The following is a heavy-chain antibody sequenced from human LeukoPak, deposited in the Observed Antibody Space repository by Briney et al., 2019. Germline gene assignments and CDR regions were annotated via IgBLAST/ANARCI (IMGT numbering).Heavy chain of an antibody. CDR2: IRYDGSNK. CDR3: AKDLYPDYFNYGMDV. CDR1: GFTFSSYG. J-gene: IGHJ6*02. Sequence: GGSLRLSCAASGFTFSSYGMHWVRQAPGKGLEWVAFIRYDGSNKYYADSVKGRFTISRDNSKNTLYLQMNSLRAEDTAVYYCAKDLYPDYFNYGMDVWGQGPTVTVSS. V-gene: IGHV3-30*02. D-gene: IGHD2/OR15-2a*01.